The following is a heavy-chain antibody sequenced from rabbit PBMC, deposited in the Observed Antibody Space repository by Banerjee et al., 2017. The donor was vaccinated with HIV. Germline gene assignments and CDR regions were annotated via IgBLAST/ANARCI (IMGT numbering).Heavy chain of an antibody. V-gene: IGHV1S45*01. CDR2: IDHGAANT. CDR1: GFSFSSSYY. Sequence: QEQLEESGGDLVQPEGSLTLTCTASGFSFSSSYYMCWVRQAPGKGLEWIGCIDHGAANTYYASWAKGRFTISKTSSTTVTLEMTSLTAADTATYFCARAAGYGGYGFATGFNLWGPGTLVTVS. J-gene: IGHJ4*01. CDR3: ARAAGYGGYGFATGFNL. D-gene: IGHD6-1*01.